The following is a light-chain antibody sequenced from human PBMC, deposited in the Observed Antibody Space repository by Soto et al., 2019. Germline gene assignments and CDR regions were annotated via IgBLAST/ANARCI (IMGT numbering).Light chain of an antibody. CDR2: DNN. CDR3: GTWESYLSVGV. Sequence: QSVLTQPPSVSAAPGQTATISCSGRGSNIGSNSVSWYQQVPGTAPKLLLYDNNKRPSGIPDRFSGSKSGTSATLGITGLQTADEADYYCGTWESYLSVGVFGGGTKLTVL. CDR1: GSNIGSNS. V-gene: IGLV1-51*01. J-gene: IGLJ2*01.